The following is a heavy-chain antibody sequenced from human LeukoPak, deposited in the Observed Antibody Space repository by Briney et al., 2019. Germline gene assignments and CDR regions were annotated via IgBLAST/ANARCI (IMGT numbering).Heavy chain of an antibody. D-gene: IGHD1-26*01. Sequence: SETLSLTCTVSGGSISSSSYYWGWIRQPPGKGLEWIGSIYYSGSTYYNPSLKSRVTISVDTSKNQFSLKLSSVTAADTAVYYRARSGRPLRYWGQGTLVTVSS. V-gene: IGHV4-39*01. CDR1: GGSISSSSYY. J-gene: IGHJ4*02. CDR2: IYYSGST. CDR3: ARSGRPLRY.